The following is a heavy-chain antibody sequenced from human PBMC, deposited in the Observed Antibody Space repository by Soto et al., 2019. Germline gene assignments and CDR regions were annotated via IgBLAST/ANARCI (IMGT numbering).Heavy chain of an antibody. CDR3: ASAFSGYYYTDAFDI. CDR1: GGSISSYY. D-gene: IGHD3-22*01. CDR2: IYYSGST. J-gene: IGHJ3*02. V-gene: IGHV4-59*01. Sequence: SETLSLTCTVSGGSISSYYWSWIRQPPGKGLEWIGYIYYSGSTNYNPSLKSRVTISVGTSKNQFSLKLSSVTAADTAVYYCASAFSGYYYTDAFDIWGQGTMVTVSS.